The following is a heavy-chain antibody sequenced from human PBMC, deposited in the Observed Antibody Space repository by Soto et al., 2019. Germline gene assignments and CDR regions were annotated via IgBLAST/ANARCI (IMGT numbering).Heavy chain of an antibody. Sequence: SETLSLTCTVSGGSISSYYWSWIRQPPGKGLEWIGHIYYSGSTNYNPSLKSRVTISVDTSKNQFSLKLSSVTAADTAVYYCARASAMVTYWFDPWGQGTLVTVSS. D-gene: IGHD5-18*01. CDR1: GGSISSYY. V-gene: IGHV4-59*01. J-gene: IGHJ5*02. CDR2: IYYSGST. CDR3: ARASAMVTYWFDP.